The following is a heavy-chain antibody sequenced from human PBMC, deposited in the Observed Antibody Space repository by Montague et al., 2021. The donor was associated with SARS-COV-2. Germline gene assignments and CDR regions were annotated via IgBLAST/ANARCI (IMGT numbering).Heavy chain of an antibody. D-gene: IGHD2-2*01. CDR3: ATVNCSSTSCLNYYYYYGMDV. CDR1: GYTLTDLS. J-gene: IGHJ6*02. V-gene: IGHV1-24*01. Sequence: SVKVSCKVSGYTLTDLSMHRVRQAPGKGLEWMGGFDPEDGETIYAQKFQGRVTMTEDTSTDTAYMELSSLRSEDTAVYYCATVNCSSTSCLNYYYYYGMDVWGQGTTVTVSS. CDR2: FDPEDGET.